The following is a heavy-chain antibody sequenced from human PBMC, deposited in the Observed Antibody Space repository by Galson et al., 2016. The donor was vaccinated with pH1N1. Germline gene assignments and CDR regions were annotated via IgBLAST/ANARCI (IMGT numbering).Heavy chain of an antibody. Sequence: SVKVSCKASGYSFTRYYIHWVRQAPGQGFEWMGVIDPSSGGTTYAQRFQGRLTLTSDTSSSTVSMELSSLTTDDTAVYYCTRDGTDWSNNIDFWGQGTLVTVSS. CDR1: GYSFTRYY. CDR3: TRDGTDWSNNIDF. CDR2: IDPSSGGT. J-gene: IGHJ4*02. V-gene: IGHV1-46*01. D-gene: IGHD3-9*01.